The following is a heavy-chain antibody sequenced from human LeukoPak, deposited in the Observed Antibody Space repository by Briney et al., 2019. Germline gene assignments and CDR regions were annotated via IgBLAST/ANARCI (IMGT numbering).Heavy chain of an antibody. CDR2: IYTSGST. J-gene: IGHJ5*02. D-gene: IGHD3-9*01. Sequence: SETLSLTCTVFGGSISSYYWSWIRQPAGKGLEWIGRIYTSGSTNYNPSLKSRVTMSVDTSKNQFSLKLSSVTAADTAVYYCARDYDILTGYWLDPWGQGTLVTVSS. V-gene: IGHV4-4*07. CDR1: GGSISSYY. CDR3: ARDYDILTGYWLDP.